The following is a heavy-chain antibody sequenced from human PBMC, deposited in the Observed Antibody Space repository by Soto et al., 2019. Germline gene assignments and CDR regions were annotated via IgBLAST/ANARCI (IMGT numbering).Heavy chain of an antibody. CDR2: IKSKTDGGTT. V-gene: IGHV3-15*07. Sequence: EVQLVESGGGLVKPGGSLRLSCAASGFTFSNAWMNWVRQAPGKGLEWVGRIKSKTDGGTTDYAAPVKGRFTISRDDSKNTLYLQMNSLKTEDTAVYYCTTEYCSGWATPFDYWGQGTLVTVSS. CDR3: TTEYCSGWATPFDY. CDR1: GFTFSNAW. J-gene: IGHJ4*02. D-gene: IGHD6-19*01.